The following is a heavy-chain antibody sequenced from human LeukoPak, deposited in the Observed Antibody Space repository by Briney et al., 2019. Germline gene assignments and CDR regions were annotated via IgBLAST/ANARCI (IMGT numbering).Heavy chain of an antibody. V-gene: IGHV3-53*01. CDR2: IYSGGST. CDR1: GFAVSSNY. J-gene: IGHJ4*02. Sequence: GGSLRLSCAASGFAVSSNYMSWVRQAPGKGLEWVSVIYSGGSTYYAGSVKGRFTVSRDSSKSTLYLQMNSLRAEDTAVYYCARGPARDHYTSGWYWVYWGQGTLVTVSS. D-gene: IGHD6-19*01. CDR3: ARGPARDHYTSGWYWVY.